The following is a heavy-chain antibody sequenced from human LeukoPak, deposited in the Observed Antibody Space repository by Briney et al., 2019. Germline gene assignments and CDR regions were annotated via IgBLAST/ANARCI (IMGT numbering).Heavy chain of an antibody. Sequence: PGGSLRLSCAASGFTFSSNYMSWVRQAPGKGLEWVSVIYSGDSTYYADSVKGRFTISRDNSKNTLYLQMNSLRAEDTAVYYCARYAMIVVATDDAFDIWGQGTMVTVSS. D-gene: IGHD3-22*01. CDR2: IYSGDST. V-gene: IGHV3-53*01. CDR3: ARYAMIVVATDDAFDI. CDR1: GFTFSSNY. J-gene: IGHJ3*02.